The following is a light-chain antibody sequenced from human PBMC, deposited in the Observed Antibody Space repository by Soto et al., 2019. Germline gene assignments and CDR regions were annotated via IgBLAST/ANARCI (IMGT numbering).Light chain of an antibody. Sequence: DIQMTQSPSSLSASVGDRVTITCRTSQTISNSLCWYRQKPGEAPKLLIYAISNLQNGVPSRFSGRGTGTDFTLSISGRRPEDFVSYLCQRSSLAPWTFGQGTEVAVK. CDR3: QRSSLAPWT. J-gene: IGKJ1*01. CDR2: AIS. CDR1: QTISNS. V-gene: IGKV1-39*01.